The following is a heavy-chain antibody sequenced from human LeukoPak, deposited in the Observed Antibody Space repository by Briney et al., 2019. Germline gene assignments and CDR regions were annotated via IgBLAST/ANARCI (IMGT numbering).Heavy chain of an antibody. Sequence: GASVKVSCKASGYTFTSYDINWVRQATGQGLEWMGWMNPNSGNTGYAQEFQGRVTMTRNTSISTAYMELSSLRSEDTVVYYCARGRGAARPFDYWGQGTLVTVSS. V-gene: IGHV1-8*01. J-gene: IGHJ4*02. CDR3: ARGRGAARPFDY. CDR1: GYTFTSYD. D-gene: IGHD6-6*01. CDR2: MNPNSGNT.